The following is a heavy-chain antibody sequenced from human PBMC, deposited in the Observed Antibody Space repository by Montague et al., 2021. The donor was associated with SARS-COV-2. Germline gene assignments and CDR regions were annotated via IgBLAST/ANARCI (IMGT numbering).Heavy chain of an antibody. J-gene: IGHJ5*02. Sequence: SETLSLTCAVYGGSFSNYYWSWIRQPPGEGLQWIGEIHHSGGTNYNPSLKSRVTISVDTSKNQLSLKLSSVTAADMAVYYCTRGRAISTLFVPHQRWFDPWGQGTLVTVSS. CDR2: IHHSGGT. CDR1: GGSFSNYY. CDR3: TRGRAISTLFVPHQRWFDP. V-gene: IGHV4-34*01. D-gene: IGHD3-9*01.